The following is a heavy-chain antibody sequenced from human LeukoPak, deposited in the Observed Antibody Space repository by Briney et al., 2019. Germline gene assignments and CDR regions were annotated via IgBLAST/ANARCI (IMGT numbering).Heavy chain of an antibody. CDR1: GGSFSGYY. CDR2: INHSGST. D-gene: IGHD6-19*01. V-gene: IGHV4-34*01. CDR3: ARRVFAVAGKGGDFDY. J-gene: IGHJ4*02. Sequence: NTSETLSLTCAVYGGSFSGYYWSWIRQPPGKGLEWIGEINHSGSTNYNPSLKSRVTISVDTSKNQFSLKLSSVTAADTAVYYCARRVFAVAGKGGDFDYWGQGTLVTVSS.